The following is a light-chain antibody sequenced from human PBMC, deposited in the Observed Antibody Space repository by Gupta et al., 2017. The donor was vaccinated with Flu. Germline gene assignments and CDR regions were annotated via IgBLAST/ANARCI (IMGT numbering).Light chain of an antibody. CDR3: QQYGSSPPYT. Sequence: PGERVTLSCEASQSVSSNYLAWYQQKPGLAPRLLIYDASSRATGIPDRFSGSGSGTDFTLTISRLEPEDFAVYYCQQYGSSPPYTFGQGTKLDFK. J-gene: IGKJ2*01. V-gene: IGKV3D-20*01. CDR2: DAS. CDR1: QSVSSNY.